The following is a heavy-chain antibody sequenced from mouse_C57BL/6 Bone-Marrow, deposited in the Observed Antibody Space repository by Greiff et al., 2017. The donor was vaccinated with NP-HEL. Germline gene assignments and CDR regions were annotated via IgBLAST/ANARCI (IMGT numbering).Heavy chain of an antibody. V-gene: IGHV1-81*01. CDR1: GYTFTSYG. Sequence: QVQLQQSGAELARPGASVKLSCKASGYTFTSYGISWVKQRTGQGLEWIGEIYPRSGNTYYNEKFKGKATLTADKSSSTAYMELRSLTSEDSAVYFCARRGSNEAWFAYWGQGTLVTVSA. D-gene: IGHD2-5*01. J-gene: IGHJ3*01. CDR2: IYPRSGNT. CDR3: ARRGSNEAWFAY.